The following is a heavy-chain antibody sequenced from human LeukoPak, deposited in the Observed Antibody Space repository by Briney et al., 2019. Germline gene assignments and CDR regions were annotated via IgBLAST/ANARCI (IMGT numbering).Heavy chain of an antibody. Sequence: PGGSLRLSCAASGFTFSSYAMHWVRQAPGKGLEWVAVIPYDGSNKYYADSVKGRFTISRDNSKNTLYLQMNSLRAEDTAVYYCATGVLRYFDWALGYWGQGTLVTVSS. V-gene: IGHV3-30*04. CDR2: IPYDGSNK. D-gene: IGHD3-9*01. J-gene: IGHJ4*02. CDR3: ATGVLRYFDWALGY. CDR1: GFTFSSYA.